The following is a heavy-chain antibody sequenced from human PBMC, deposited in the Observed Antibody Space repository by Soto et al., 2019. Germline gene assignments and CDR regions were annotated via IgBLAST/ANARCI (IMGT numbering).Heavy chain of an antibody. V-gene: IGHV1-46*01. CDR1: GYPFTSYY. J-gene: IGHJ5*02. CDR2: INPSGGST. Sequence: XAVKVACKSSGYPFTSYYMRWVRQAPGQGLGWMGIINPSGGSTSYAQKFQGRVTMTRDTSTSTVCMELSSLRSEDTAVYYCARVAADAIPYNWFDPWGQRTLVTVS. CDR3: ARVAADAIPYNWFDP. D-gene: IGHD2-21*01.